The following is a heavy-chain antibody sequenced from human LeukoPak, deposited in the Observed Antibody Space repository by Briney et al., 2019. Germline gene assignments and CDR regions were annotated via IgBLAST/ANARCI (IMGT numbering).Heavy chain of an antibody. CDR2: ISYDGSNK. Sequence: QPGGSLRLSCAASGFTFSSYAMHWVRQAPGKGLEWVAVISYDGSNKYYADSVKGRFTISRDNSKNTLYLQMNSLRAEDTAVYYCARVDAKGYYYYGMDVWGQGTTVTVSS. CDR1: GFTFSSYA. CDR3: ARVDAKGYYYYGMDV. J-gene: IGHJ6*02. V-gene: IGHV3-30*14. D-gene: IGHD2-8*01.